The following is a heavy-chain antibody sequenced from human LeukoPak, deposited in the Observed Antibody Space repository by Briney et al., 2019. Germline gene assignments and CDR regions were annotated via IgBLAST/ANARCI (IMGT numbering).Heavy chain of an antibody. J-gene: IGHJ4*02. V-gene: IGHV4-31*03. CDR2: IYYSGST. Sequence: VKPSQTLSLTCTVSGGSISSGGYYWSWIRQHPGKGLEWIGYIYYSGSTYYNPPLKSRVTISVDTSKNQFSLKLSSVTAADTAVYYCAVYSGYLPALGYWGQGTLVTVSS. CDR3: AVYSGYLPALGY. CDR1: GGSISSGGYY. D-gene: IGHD5-12*01.